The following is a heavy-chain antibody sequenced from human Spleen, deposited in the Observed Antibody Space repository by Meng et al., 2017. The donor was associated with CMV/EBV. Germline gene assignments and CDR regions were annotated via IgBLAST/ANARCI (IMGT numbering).Heavy chain of an antibody. D-gene: IGHD2-15*01. CDR1: GFTFSSYS. CDR2: ISSSSSTI. Sequence: GESLKISCAASGFTFSSYSMNWVRQAPGKGLEWVSYISSSSSTIYYADSVKGRFTISRDNAKNSLYLQRNSLRAEDTAVYYCARAQGRYCSGGSCYSHWYFDLWGRGTLVTVSS. CDR3: ARAQGRYCSGGSCYSHWYFDL. V-gene: IGHV3-48*04. J-gene: IGHJ2*01.